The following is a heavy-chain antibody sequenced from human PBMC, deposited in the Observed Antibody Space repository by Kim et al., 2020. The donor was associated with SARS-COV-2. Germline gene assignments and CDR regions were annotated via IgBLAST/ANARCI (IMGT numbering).Heavy chain of an antibody. CDR2: IKSKTDGGTT. V-gene: IGHV3-15*01. D-gene: IGHD2-2*01. CDR1: GFTFGNAW. J-gene: IGHJ6*02. CDR3: TCLSSTSCPYYYYYGIDV. Sequence: GGSLRLSCAASGFTFGNAWMSWVRQAPGKGLEWVGRIKSKTDGGTTDYAAPVKGRFTISRDDSKNTLYLQMNSLKTEDTAVYYCTCLSSTSCPYYYYYGIDVWGQGTTVTVSS.